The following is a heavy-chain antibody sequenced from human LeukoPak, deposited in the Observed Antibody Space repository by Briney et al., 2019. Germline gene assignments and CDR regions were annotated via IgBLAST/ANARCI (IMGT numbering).Heavy chain of an antibody. CDR3: ARDPNIGYYDSFYYFDY. Sequence: PSETLSLTCAVSGYSISSGYYWGWIRQPPGKGLEWIGSVYHGGTTHYNPSLNSQVTISVDTSKNQFTLKLSSVTAADTAVYYCARDPNIGYYDSFYYFDYWGQGSLVTVSS. CDR2: VYHGGTT. J-gene: IGHJ4*02. D-gene: IGHD3-3*01. V-gene: IGHV4-38-2*02. CDR1: GYSISSGYY.